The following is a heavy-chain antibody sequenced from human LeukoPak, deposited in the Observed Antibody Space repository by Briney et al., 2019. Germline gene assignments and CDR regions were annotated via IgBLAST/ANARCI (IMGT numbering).Heavy chain of an antibody. CDR3: ARDMYYDYVWGSYRYSSWSFDY. CDR2: MNPNSGNT. J-gene: IGHJ4*02. Sequence: ASVKVSCKASGGTFSSYAINWVRQATGQGLEWMGWMNPNSGNTGYAQKFQGRVTMTRNTSISTAYMELSSLRSEDTAVYYCARDMYYDYVWGSYRYSSWSFDYWGQGTLVTVSS. CDR1: GGTFSSYA. D-gene: IGHD3-16*02. V-gene: IGHV1-8*02.